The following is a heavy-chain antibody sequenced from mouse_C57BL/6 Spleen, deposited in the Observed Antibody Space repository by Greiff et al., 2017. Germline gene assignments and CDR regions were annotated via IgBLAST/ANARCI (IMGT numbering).Heavy chain of an antibody. V-gene: IGHV1-62-2*01. D-gene: IGHD1-1*01. Sequence: VMLVESGAELVKPGASVKLSCKASGYTFTEYTIHWVKQRSGQGLEWIGWFYPGSGSIKYNEKFKDKATLTADKSSSTVYMELSRLTSEDSAVYFCARHEDEDGSSDYFDYWGQGTTLTVSS. CDR2: FYPGSGSI. CDR1: GYTFTEYT. J-gene: IGHJ2*01. CDR3: ARHEDEDGSSDYFDY.